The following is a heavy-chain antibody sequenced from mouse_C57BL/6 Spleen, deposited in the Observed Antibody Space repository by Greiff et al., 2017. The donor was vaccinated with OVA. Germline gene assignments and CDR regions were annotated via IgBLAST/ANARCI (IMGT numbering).Heavy chain of an antibody. CDR3: ARSGSGSLYFDY. Sequence: VQLQQPGAELVKPGASVKLSCKASGYTFTSYWMQWVKQRPGQGLEWIGEIDPSDSYTNYNQKFKGKATLTVDTSSSTAYMQLSSLTSEDSAVYYCARSGSGSLYFDYWGQGTTLTVSS. CDR1: GYTFTSYW. J-gene: IGHJ2*01. V-gene: IGHV1-50*01. D-gene: IGHD4-1*01. CDR2: IDPSDSYT.